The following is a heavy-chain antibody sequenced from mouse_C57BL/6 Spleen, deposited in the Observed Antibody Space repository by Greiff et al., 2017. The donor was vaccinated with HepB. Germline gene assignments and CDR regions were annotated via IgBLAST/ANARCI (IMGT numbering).Heavy chain of an antibody. CDR2: ISDGGSYT. J-gene: IGHJ1*03. D-gene: IGHD1-1*01. CDR1: GFTFSSYA. V-gene: IGHV5-4*01. Sequence: EVMLVESGGGLVKPGGSLKLSCAASGFTFSSYAMSWVRQTPEKRLEWVATISDGGSYTYYPDNVKGRFTISRDNAKNNLYLQMSHLKSEDTAMYYCARDRIYYYGSNWYFDVWGTGTTVTVSS. CDR3: ARDRIYYYGSNWYFDV.